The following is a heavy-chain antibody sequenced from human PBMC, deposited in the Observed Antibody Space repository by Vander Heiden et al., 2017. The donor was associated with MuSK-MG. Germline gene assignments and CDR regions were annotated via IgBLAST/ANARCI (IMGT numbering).Heavy chain of an antibody. CDR3: ASFPRTDAFDI. Sequence: EVQLVESGGGLVKPGGSLSPSCAASGCTCSSYSMNWVRQAPGKGLEWASSISSSSSYIYYADSVKGRFTISRDNAKNSLYLQMNSLRAEDTAVYYCASFPRTDAFDIWGQGTMVTVSS. V-gene: IGHV3-21*01. CDR2: ISSSSSYI. J-gene: IGHJ3*02. CDR1: GCTCSSYS.